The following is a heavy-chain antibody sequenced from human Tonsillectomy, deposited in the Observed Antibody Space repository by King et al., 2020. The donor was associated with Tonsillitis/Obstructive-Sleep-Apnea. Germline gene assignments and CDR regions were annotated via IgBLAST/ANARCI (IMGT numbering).Heavy chain of an antibody. CDR2: SNNNTGNP. CDR1: GYTFTSYA. Sequence: QLVQSGSELKKPGASVKVSCKASGYTFTSYAMNLVRKAPGQGLEWMGWSNNNTGNPTYAQGFTGRFVFSLDTSVSTAYLQISSLKAEDTAVYYCARDSPESVSAFDIWGQGTMVTVSS. CDR3: ARDSPESVSAFDI. J-gene: IGHJ3*02. V-gene: IGHV7-4-1*02.